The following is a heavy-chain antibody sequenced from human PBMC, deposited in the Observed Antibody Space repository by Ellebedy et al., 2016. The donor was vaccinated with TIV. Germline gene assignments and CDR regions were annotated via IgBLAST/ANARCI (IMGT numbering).Heavy chain of an antibody. D-gene: IGHD4-17*01. J-gene: IGHJ4*02. Sequence: MPSETLSLTCTVSGYSISSGYYWGWIRQSQGKGLEWIGNMYHSVNTSYNPSLKSRLTMSVDTSKNQFSLKLSSVTAADTAVYFCVRLGRLRYYFDYWGQGTLVTVSS. CDR1: GYSISSGYY. CDR3: VRLGRLRYYFDY. CDR2: MYHSVNT. V-gene: IGHV4-38-2*02.